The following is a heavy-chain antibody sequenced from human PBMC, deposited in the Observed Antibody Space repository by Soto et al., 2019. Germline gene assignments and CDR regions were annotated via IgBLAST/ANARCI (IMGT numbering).Heavy chain of an antibody. J-gene: IGHJ6*02. CDR2: ISWNSGSI. CDR3: GKDRVVGRPSYNYGMDV. CDR1: GFTFDDYA. V-gene: IGHV3-9*01. Sequence: EVQLVESGGGLVQPGRSLRLSCAASGFTFDDYAMHWVRQAPGKGLEWVSGISWNSGSIGYADSVKGRFTISRDNAKNPLYLQMNSLRAEDTDLYYCGKDRVVGRPSYNYGMDVWGQGTTVTVSS. D-gene: IGHD3-16*02.